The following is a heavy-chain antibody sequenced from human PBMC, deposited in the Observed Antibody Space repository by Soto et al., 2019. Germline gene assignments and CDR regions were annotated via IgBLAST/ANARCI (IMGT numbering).Heavy chain of an antibody. D-gene: IGHD1-1*01. CDR1: GFTVSSNY. CDR3: ARVRLEPFYYYYGMDV. Sequence: GGSLRLSCAASGFTVSSNYMSWARQAPGKGLEWVSVIYSGGSTYYADSVKGRFTISRDNSKNTLYLQMNSLRAEDTAVYYCARVRLEPFYYYYGMDVWVQGTTVTVSS. J-gene: IGHJ6*02. CDR2: IYSGGST. V-gene: IGHV3-53*01.